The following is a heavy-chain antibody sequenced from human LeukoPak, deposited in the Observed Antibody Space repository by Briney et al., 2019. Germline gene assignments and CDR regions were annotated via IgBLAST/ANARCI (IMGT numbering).Heavy chain of an antibody. D-gene: IGHD6-19*01. CDR3: AREASSGWHIDY. CDR1: GGPISSYY. Sequence: SETLSLTCTVSGGPISSYYWSWIRQPPGKGLEWIGYIFHSGSTNYNPSLKSRVTMSVDTSKNQFSLKLSSVTAADTAVYYCAREASSGWHIDYWGQGTLSPSPQ. CDR2: IFHSGST. V-gene: IGHV4-59*01. J-gene: IGHJ4*02.